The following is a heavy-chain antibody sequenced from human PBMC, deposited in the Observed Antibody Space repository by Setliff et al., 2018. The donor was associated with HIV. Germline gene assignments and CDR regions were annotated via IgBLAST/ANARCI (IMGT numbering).Heavy chain of an antibody. CDR3: ARVIVVVTATQLDYYYVDV. Sequence: ASVKVSCKASGGTFSSYAFSWVRQAPGQGLEWMGGIIPISGRTNYAQKFQGRVTIAADGSTRTAYMELSSLRSEDTAVYYCARVIVVVTATQLDYYYVDVWGKGTTVTVSS. CDR1: GGTFSSYA. J-gene: IGHJ6*03. CDR2: IIPISGRT. V-gene: IGHV1-69*13. D-gene: IGHD2-21*02.